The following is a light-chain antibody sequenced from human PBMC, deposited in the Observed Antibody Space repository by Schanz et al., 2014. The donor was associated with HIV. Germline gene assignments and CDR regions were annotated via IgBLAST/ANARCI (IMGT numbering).Light chain of an antibody. J-gene: IGKJ4*01. V-gene: IGKV1-5*03. CDR3: QQSYSTPLT. Sequence: DIQMTQSPSTLSASVGDRVTITCRASQRISSWLAWYQQKPGKAPKLLIYKASSLESGVPSRFSGSGSGTEFTLTISSLQPDDFATYYCQQSYSTPLTFGGGTKVDIK. CDR1: QRISSW. CDR2: KAS.